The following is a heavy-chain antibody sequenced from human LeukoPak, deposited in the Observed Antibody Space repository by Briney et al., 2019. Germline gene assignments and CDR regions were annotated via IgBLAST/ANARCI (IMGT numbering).Heavy chain of an antibody. CDR3: VRGVADSYGQFDN. Sequence: GGSLRLSCAASGFTFSNYWMSWVRQAPGKGLEWVANIKEDGSEKNYVDSVKGRITISRDNAKNTLYLQMNSLRAEDTAVYYCVRGVADSYGQFDNWGQGALVTASS. V-gene: IGHV3-7*01. D-gene: IGHD3-10*01. J-gene: IGHJ4*02. CDR2: IKEDGSEK. CDR1: GFTFSNYW.